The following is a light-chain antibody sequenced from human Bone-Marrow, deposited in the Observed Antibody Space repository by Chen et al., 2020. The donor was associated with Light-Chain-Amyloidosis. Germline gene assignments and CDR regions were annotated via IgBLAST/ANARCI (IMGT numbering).Light chain of an antibody. J-gene: IGLJ3*02. CDR2: DDT. Sequence: SYVLTQPPSVSVAPGKTATILCEGNNIGSTSVHWYQQTPGQAPLLAVYDDTGRPSGIPERLSGSNSGNTATLTISRVEAGDEADYYCQVWDRSSDRPVFGGGTKLTVL. V-gene: IGLV3-21*03. CDR3: QVWDRSSDRPV. CDR1: NIGSTS.